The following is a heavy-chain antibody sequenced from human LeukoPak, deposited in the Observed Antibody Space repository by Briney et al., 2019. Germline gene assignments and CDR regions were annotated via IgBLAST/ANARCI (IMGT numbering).Heavy chain of an antibody. V-gene: IGHV3-21*01. CDR2: ISSSSSYI. Sequence: GGSLRLSCAASGFTFSSYSMNWVRQAPGKGLEWVSSISSSSSYIYYADSVKGRLTISRDNAKNSLYLQMNSLRAEDTAVYYCARGYGGNPRRGYYFDYWGQGTLVTVSS. CDR1: GFTFSSYS. CDR3: ARGYGGNPRRGYYFDY. D-gene: IGHD4-23*01. J-gene: IGHJ4*02.